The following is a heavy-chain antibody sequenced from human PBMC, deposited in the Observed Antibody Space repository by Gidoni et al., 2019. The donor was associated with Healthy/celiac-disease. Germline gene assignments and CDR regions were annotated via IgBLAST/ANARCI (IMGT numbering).Heavy chain of an antibody. J-gene: IGHJ4*02. CDR3: ARIRVFWSGYYRGWFDY. D-gene: IGHD3-3*01. V-gene: IGHV4-34*01. CDR1: GGSFSGYY. Sequence: QVQLQQWGAGLLKPSETLSLTCAVYGGSFSGYYWSWIRKPPGKGLEWIGEINHSGSTNYNPSLKSRVTISVDTSKNQFSLKLSSVTAADTAVYYCARIRVFWSGYYRGWFDYWGQGTLVTVSS. CDR2: INHSGST.